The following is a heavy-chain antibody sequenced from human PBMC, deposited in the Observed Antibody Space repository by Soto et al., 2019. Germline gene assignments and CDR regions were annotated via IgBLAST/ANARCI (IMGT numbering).Heavy chain of an antibody. V-gene: IGHV3-15*07. Sequence: EVQLVESGGGWVKPGGSLTLSCVASVFTFGDAWMNWVRQAAGKGLEWVGHVKTKSEGETTDYAAPVKGRFTIWRDDSTNTIYLQMNSLKSEDTGKYFCTTLGPSWGQGTQVTVSS. J-gene: IGHJ5*02. CDR3: TTLGPS. CDR2: VKTKSEGETT. CDR1: VFTFGDAW.